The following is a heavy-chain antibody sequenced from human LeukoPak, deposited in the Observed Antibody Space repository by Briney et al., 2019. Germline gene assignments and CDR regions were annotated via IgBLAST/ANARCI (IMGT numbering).Heavy chain of an antibody. Sequence: ASVKVSCKASGYTFTSYHLHWVRQAPGQGLEWMGIINPSGGSPNYAQKFQGRVTMTGDMSTSTVNMELSSLRSEDTAVYYCARAQGSYYHYYMDVWGRGTTVTVSS. V-gene: IGHV1-46*01. CDR2: INPSGGSP. J-gene: IGHJ6*03. CDR3: ARAQGSYYHYYMDV. D-gene: IGHD1-26*01. CDR1: GYTFTSYH.